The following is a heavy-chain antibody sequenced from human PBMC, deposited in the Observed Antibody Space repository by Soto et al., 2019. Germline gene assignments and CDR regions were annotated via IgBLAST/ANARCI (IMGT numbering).Heavy chain of an antibody. CDR3: ARGRYGDY. J-gene: IGHJ4*02. D-gene: IGHD1-1*01. Sequence: QVHLVQSGAEVKKPGASVKVSCQGSGYAFTTYGITWVRQAPGQGLEWMGWISAHNGNTNYAQKLQGRVIVTRDTSTSTAYMELRSLRYDHTAVYYCARGRYGDYWGQGALVTVSS. CDR2: ISAHNGNT. V-gene: IGHV1-18*01. CDR1: GYAFTTYG.